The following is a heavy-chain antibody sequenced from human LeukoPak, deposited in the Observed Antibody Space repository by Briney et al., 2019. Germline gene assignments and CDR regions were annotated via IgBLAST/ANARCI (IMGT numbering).Heavy chain of an antibody. CDR1: GFTFSNAW. V-gene: IGHV3-15*01. Sequence: PGGSLRLSCAASGFTFSNAWMSWVRQAPGKGLEWVGRIKSKTDGGTTDYAAPVKGRFTISRDDSKNTLYLQVNSLKTEDTAVYYCTTEEGSGLYYFDYWGQGTLVTVSS. D-gene: IGHD3-3*01. CDR2: IKSKTDGGTT. CDR3: TTEEGSGLYYFDY. J-gene: IGHJ4*02.